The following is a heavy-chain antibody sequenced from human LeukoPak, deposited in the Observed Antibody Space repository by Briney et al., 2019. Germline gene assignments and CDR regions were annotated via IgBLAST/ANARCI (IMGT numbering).Heavy chain of an antibody. Sequence: PGGSLRLSCAASGFSFSSYSMNWVRQAPGKGLEWVSSISSSSSYIYYADSVKGRFTISRDNAKNSLYLQMNSLRAEDTAVYYCASTYYYDSSGYDYVIGWPTYYFDYWGQGTLVTVSS. D-gene: IGHD3-22*01. CDR1: GFSFSSYS. V-gene: IGHV3-21*01. CDR2: ISSSSSYI. CDR3: ASTYYYDSSGYDYVIGWPTYYFDY. J-gene: IGHJ4*02.